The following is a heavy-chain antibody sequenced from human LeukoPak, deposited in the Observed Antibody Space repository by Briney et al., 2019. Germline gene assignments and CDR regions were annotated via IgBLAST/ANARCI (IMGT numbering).Heavy chain of an antibody. Sequence: GGSLRLSCAASGFTFSDYYMSWIRQAPGKGLEWISYISSGGSTIYYADSVKGRFTIPRDNAKNSLYLQMNSLRAEDTAVYYCAREWVDTAMADWGQGTLVTVSS. CDR1: GFTFSDYY. CDR3: AREWVDTAMAD. D-gene: IGHD5-18*01. J-gene: IGHJ4*02. CDR2: ISSGGSTI. V-gene: IGHV3-11*04.